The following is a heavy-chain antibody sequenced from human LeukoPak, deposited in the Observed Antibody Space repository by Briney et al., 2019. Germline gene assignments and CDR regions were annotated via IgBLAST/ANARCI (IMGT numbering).Heavy chain of an antibody. J-gene: IGHJ6*03. CDR1: GFTFDDYG. Sequence: GGSLRLSCAASGFTFDDYGMSWVRQAPGKGLEWVSGINWNGGSTGYADSVKGRLTISRDNAKNSLYLQMNSLRAEDTALYYCARDMLDSSSWYLGGYYYYMDVWGKGTTVTVSS. V-gene: IGHV3-20*04. D-gene: IGHD6-13*01. CDR2: INWNGGST. CDR3: ARDMLDSSSWYLGGYYYYMDV.